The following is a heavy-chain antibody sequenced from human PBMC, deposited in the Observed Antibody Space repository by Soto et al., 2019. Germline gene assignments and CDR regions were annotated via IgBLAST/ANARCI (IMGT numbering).Heavy chain of an antibody. V-gene: IGHV1-18*01. J-gene: IGHJ4*02. D-gene: IGHD3-10*01. Sequence: QVPLEQSGAEVKKPGASVKVSCKTSGYTFTNYGVSWVRQAPGQGLEWMAWISGSSGSTYYAQNFQGGLTVTTDTSTDTASMELRSLRSDDSAIYYCARGNYFGSGTFDFWGQGTPVTVSS. CDR2: ISGSSGST. CDR3: ARGNYFGSGTFDF. CDR1: GYTFTNYG.